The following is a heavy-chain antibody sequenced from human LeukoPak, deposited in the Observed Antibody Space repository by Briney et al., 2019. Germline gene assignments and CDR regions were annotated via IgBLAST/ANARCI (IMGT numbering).Heavy chain of an antibody. V-gene: IGHV4-59*01. CDR2: FSYSGST. D-gene: IGHD1-26*01. J-gene: IGHJ4*02. CDR1: GVSFSDYH. Sequence: SETLSLTCSVSGVSFSDYHWIWIRQPPAKGLEWMGYFSYSGSTRYNPSLKSRVTMSVDTSKNQFSLRLISVAAADTAVYYCARMYSGTSYSFDFWGQGTLVTVSS. CDR3: ARMYSGTSYSFDF.